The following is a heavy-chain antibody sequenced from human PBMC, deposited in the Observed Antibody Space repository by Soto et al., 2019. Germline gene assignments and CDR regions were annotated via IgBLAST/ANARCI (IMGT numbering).Heavy chain of an antibody. CDR1: GFTFSSYS. Sequence: PGGSLRLSCAASGFTFSSYSMNWVRQAPGKGLEWVSSISSSSSYIYYADSVKGRFTISRDNAKNSLYLQMNSLRAEDTAVYYCARYGSGYYRYYYYMDVWGKGTTVTVSS. V-gene: IGHV3-21*01. CDR2: ISSSSSYI. D-gene: IGHD3-3*01. CDR3: ARYGSGYYRYYYYMDV. J-gene: IGHJ6*03.